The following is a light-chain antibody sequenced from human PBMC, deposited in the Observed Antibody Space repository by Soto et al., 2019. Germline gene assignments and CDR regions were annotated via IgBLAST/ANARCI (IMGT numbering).Light chain of an antibody. J-gene: IGLJ2*01. V-gene: IGLV2-8*01. CDR2: DVN. Sequence: QSVLTQPPSASGSPGQSVAISCSGTSSDAGGYNYVSWYQQHPGKAPKLMIYDVNKRPSGVPDRFSGSKSGNTASLTVSGLQAEDEADYYCISYAGSNKPAFGGGTKLTVL. CDR1: SSDAGGYNY. CDR3: ISYAGSNKPA.